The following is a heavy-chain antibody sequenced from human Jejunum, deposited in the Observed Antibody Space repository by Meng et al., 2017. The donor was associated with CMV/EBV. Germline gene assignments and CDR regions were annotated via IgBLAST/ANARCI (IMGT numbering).Heavy chain of an antibody. CDR3: ARVEVGITSGDY. CDR2: ISAYNGNT. CDR1: GYTFTNYG. D-gene: IGHD1-26*01. J-gene: IGHJ4*02. Sequence: QAQLGDSGGEVKKPGASVKVSCKASGYTFTNYGITWVRQAPGQGLEWMGWISAYNGNTNYAQTLQGRVTMTTGTSTSTAYMELRSLRSDDTAVYYCARVEVGITSGDYWGQGTLVTVSS. V-gene: IGHV1-18*01.